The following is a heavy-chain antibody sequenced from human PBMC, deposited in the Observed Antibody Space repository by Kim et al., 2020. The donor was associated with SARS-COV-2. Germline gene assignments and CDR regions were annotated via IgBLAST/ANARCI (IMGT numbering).Heavy chain of an antibody. Sequence: GGSLRLSCAASGFTFSDYYMSWIRQAPGKGLQWVSYISSSSIYTNYADSVKGRFTISRDNAKNSLYLQMNSLRAEDTAVYYCARGWASDFDWTQGPYGMDVWGQGTTVTVSS. V-gene: IGHV3-11*05. CDR1: GFTFSDYY. J-gene: IGHJ6*02. CDR2: ISSSSIYT. CDR3: ARGWASDFDWTQGPYGMDV. D-gene: IGHD3-9*01.